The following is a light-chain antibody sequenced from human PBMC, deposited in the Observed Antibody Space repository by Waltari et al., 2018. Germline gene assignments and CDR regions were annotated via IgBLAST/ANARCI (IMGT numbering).Light chain of an antibody. CDR3: QTGGHGTWV. J-gene: IGLJ3*02. Sequence: QQPGKGPRYLMKVKSDGSHSKGDESPDRFSGSGSGAERYLTSSSVQSEDEADYYCQTGGHGTWVFGGGTKLTVL. V-gene: IGLV4-69*01. CDR2: VKSDGSH.